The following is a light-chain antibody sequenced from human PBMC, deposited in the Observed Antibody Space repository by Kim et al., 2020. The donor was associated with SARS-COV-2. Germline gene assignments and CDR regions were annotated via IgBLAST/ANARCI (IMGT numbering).Light chain of an antibody. CDR2: GAS. CDR1: QSVSSSD. V-gene: IGKV3-20*01. CDR3: HQYVSSPRT. J-gene: IGKJ2*01. Sequence: EIVLTQSPGTLSLSPGERATLSCRASQSVSSSDLAWYQQKPGQAPRLLIYGASSRATGIPDRFTGSGSGTDFTLNISRLEPEDFAVYYCHQYVSSPRTFGQGTNLEI.